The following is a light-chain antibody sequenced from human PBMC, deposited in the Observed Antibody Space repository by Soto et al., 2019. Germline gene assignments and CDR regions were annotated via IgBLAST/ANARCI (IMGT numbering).Light chain of an antibody. CDR1: QSLSTW. CDR3: QQYNGYPLT. J-gene: IGKJ4*01. V-gene: IGKV1-5*01. Sequence: DIQMTQFPSTLSASVGDRVTITCRASQSLSTWLAWYQQKPGKAPKLLIYDASSLESGVPSRFSGSGSGTEFTLAISSLQPDDFATYYCQQYNGYPLTFGGGTKVEIK. CDR2: DAS.